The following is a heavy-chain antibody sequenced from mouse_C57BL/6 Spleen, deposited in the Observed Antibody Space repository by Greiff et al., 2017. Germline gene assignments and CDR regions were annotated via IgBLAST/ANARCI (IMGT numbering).Heavy chain of an antibody. Sequence: EVMLVESGGGLVKPGGSLKLSCAASGFTFSSYAMSWVRQTPEKRLEWVATISDGGSYTYYPDNVKGRFTISRDNAKNNLYLQMSHLKSEDTAMYYCARAGYYGSSYLWYFDVWGTGTTVTVSS. CDR1: GFTFSSYA. D-gene: IGHD1-1*01. CDR2: ISDGGSYT. V-gene: IGHV5-4*03. J-gene: IGHJ1*03. CDR3: ARAGYYGSSYLWYFDV.